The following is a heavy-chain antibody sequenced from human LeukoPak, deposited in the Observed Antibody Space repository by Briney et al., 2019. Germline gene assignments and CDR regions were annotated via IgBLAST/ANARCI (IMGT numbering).Heavy chain of an antibody. CDR3: ARHLYWGGYYYYYYMDV. CDR2: IYYSGST. Sequence: PSETLSLTCTVSGGSISSSSYYWGWIRQPPGKGLEWIGNIYYSGSTYYNPSLKSRVTISVDTSKNQFSLKLSSVTAADTAVYYCARHLYWGGYYYYYYMDVWGKGTTVTVSS. J-gene: IGHJ6*03. CDR1: GGSISSSSYY. V-gene: IGHV4-39*01. D-gene: IGHD7-27*01.